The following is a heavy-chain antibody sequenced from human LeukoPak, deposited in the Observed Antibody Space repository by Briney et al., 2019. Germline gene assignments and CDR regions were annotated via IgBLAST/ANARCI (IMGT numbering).Heavy chain of an antibody. D-gene: IGHD6-19*01. CDR2: ISAYNGNT. Sequence: ASVKVSCKASGYTFTSYGISWVRQAPGQGLEGMGWISAYNGNTNYAQKLQGRVTMTTDTSTSTAYMELRSLSSDDTAVYYCASSQQWLTREGSAFDIWGQGTMVTVSS. J-gene: IGHJ3*02. CDR1: GYTFTSYG. V-gene: IGHV1-18*01. CDR3: ASSQQWLTREGSAFDI.